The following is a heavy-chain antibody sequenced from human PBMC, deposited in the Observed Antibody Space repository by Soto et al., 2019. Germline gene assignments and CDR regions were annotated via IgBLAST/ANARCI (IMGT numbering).Heavy chain of an antibody. D-gene: IGHD4-17*01. V-gene: IGHV1-24*01. Sequence: QVQLVQSGAEVKKPGASVKVSCKVSGYTLNEVAMHWVRQAPGKGLEWLGGFDPDEAETIYAQHFQGRVTMTEDTSTDTVYMELSSLRSEDTALYFRTTYPGDYNFDHWGQGTLVTVSS. CDR3: TTYPGDYNFDH. CDR1: GYTLNEVA. CDR2: FDPDEAET. J-gene: IGHJ5*02.